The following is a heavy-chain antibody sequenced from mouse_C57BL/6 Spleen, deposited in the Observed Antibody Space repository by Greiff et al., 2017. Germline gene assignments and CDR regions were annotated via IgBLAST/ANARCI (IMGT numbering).Heavy chain of an antibody. CDR3: VRRQGLDAMDY. CDR2: INPSTGGT. CDR1: GYSFTGYY. J-gene: IGHJ4*01. D-gene: IGHD6-1*01. V-gene: IGHV1-42*01. Sequence: EVQLQQSGPELVKPGASVKISCKASGYSFTGYYMNWVKQSPEKSLEWIGEINPSTGGTTYNQKFKAKATLTVDKSSSTAYMQLKSLTSENSAVYDFVRRQGLDAMDYWGQGTSVTVSS.